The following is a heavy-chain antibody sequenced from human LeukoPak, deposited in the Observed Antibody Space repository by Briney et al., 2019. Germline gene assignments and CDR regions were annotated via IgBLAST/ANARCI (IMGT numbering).Heavy chain of an antibody. CDR3: AKGGVYYDILTGSYGMDV. CDR1: GFSLSTYG. CDR2: ISSDGGTQ. J-gene: IGHJ6*02. V-gene: IGHV3-30*18. Sequence: GGSLRLSCAASGFSLSTYGMHWVRQAPGEGLEWVAVISSDGGTQYYADSVKGRFTISRDNSKNTLYLQMNSLRAEDTAVYYCAKGGVYYDILTGSYGMDVWGQGTTVTVSS. D-gene: IGHD3-9*01.